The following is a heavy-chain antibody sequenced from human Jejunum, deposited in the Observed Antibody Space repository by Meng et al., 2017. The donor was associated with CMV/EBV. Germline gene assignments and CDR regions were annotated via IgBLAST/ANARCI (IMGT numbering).Heavy chain of an antibody. CDR2: ISSTSSYI. Sequence: FGFIFRAFTWNWVRQAPGKGLEWVASISSTSSYIYYADSLKGRFTISRDNAKNSLYLQMNSLRAEDTAVYYCANQQPWNYYYGMEFWGQGTTVTVSS. D-gene: IGHD5-18*01. CDR1: GFIFRAFT. J-gene: IGHJ6*02. V-gene: IGHV3-21*01. CDR3: ANQQPWNYYYGMEF.